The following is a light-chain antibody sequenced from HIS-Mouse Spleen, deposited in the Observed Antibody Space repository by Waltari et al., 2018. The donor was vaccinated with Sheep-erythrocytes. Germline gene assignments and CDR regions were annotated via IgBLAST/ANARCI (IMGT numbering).Light chain of an antibody. V-gene: IGLV3-1*01. Sequence: YELTQPPSVSVSPGQTASITCSGDKLGDKYSCWYQQKPGQSPVLVIYQDSKRPSGIPERFSGSNSGNTATLTISGTQAMDEADYYCQAWDSSTAVFGGGTKLTVL. CDR2: QDS. CDR1: KLGDKY. CDR3: QAWDSSTAV. J-gene: IGLJ2*01.